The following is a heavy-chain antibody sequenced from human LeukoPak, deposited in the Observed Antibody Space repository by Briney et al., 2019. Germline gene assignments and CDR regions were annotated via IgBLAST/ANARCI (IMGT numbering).Heavy chain of an antibody. D-gene: IGHD2/OR15-2a*01. CDR1: GYTFTDYY. CDR3: ASDGGFEYYFDY. Sequence: ASVKVSCKASGYTFTDYYMHWVRHAPGQGLEWMGRIIPIFTTANYAQKFQGRVTITADTSTNTAYMELTSLRSEDTAVYYCASDGGFEYYFDYWGQGTLLTVSS. CDR2: IIPIFTTA. V-gene: IGHV1-69*06. J-gene: IGHJ4*02.